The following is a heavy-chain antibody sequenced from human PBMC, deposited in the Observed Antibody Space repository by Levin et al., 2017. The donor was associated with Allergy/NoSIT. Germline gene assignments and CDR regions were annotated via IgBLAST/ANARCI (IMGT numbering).Heavy chain of an antibody. CDR3: VGDKGYALDV. V-gene: IGHV3-30*04. J-gene: IGHJ6*02. CDR1: GFTFNRNA. CDR2: ISYDGRNK. Sequence: GGSLRLSCVASGFTFNRNAMHWVRQAPGKGLEWVAVISYDGRNKYYADSLEGRLSISRDNSKNMLYLQLSSLRPDDTAVYYCVGDKGYALDVWGQGTTVTVSS.